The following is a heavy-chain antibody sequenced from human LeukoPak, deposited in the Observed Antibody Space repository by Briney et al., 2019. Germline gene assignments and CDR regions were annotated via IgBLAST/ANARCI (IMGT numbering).Heavy chain of an antibody. Sequence: ASVKVSCKASGYPFIGNYIHWVRQAPGHGLEWMGWINPNSGGTQYSQKFQGRVTQTRDTSITTGYMELSGLTSDDTAVYYCASLSYYDLSGYFYWGQGTLVTVSS. CDR2: INPNSGGT. V-gene: IGHV1-2*02. J-gene: IGHJ4*02. CDR3: ASLSYYDLSGYFY. D-gene: IGHD3-22*01. CDR1: GYPFIGNY.